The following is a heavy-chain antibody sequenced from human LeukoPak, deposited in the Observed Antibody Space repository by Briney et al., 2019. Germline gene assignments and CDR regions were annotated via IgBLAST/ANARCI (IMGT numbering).Heavy chain of an antibody. CDR2: IYYSGST. D-gene: IGHD3-22*01. J-gene: IGHJ4*02. CDR3: ARGRLTYDSSGYYLDY. CDR1: GGSISSGGYY. V-gene: IGHV4-31*03. Sequence: SQTLSLTGTVSGGSISSGGYYWSWIRQHPGKGLEWIGYIYYSGSTYYNPSLKSRVTISVDTSKNQFSLKLSSVTAADTAVYYCARGRLTYDSSGYYLDYWGQGTLVTVSS.